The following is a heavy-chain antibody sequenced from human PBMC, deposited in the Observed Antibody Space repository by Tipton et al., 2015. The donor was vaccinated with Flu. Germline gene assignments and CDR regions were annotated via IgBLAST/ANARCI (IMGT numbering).Heavy chain of an antibody. V-gene: IGHV4-61*02. CDR3: ARRAAALVAGYYYGIDV. Sequence: TLSLTCTVSGGSISSGNSYWTWIRQPAGRGLEWIGRIYATDSTKYNPSLKSRVTISVDTSKSQISLKLRSVTAADTAVYYCARRAAALVAGYYYGIDVWGQGTTVTVSS. CDR2: IYATDST. D-gene: IGHD3-16*01. CDR1: GGSISSGNSY. J-gene: IGHJ6*02.